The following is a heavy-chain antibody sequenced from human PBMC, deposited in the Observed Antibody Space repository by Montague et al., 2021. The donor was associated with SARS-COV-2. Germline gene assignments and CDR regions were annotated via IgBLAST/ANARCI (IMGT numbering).Heavy chain of an antibody. CDR3: ARGRIEVSMIVVVLTGASYYMDV. Sequence: SETLSLTCAVYGGSFSGHYWSWIRQPPGEGLEWIGEINNSGSTNYNPSLKSRVTISVDTSKNQFSLKLHSVTAADTAVYYCARGRIEVSMIVVVLTGASYYMDVWGKGTTVTVS. J-gene: IGHJ6*03. CDR2: INNSGST. V-gene: IGHV4-34*01. CDR1: GGSFSGHY. D-gene: IGHD3-22*01.